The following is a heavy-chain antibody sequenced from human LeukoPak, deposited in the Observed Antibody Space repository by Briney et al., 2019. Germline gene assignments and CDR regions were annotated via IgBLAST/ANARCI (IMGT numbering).Heavy chain of an antibody. CDR1: GGSISSYY. Sequence: KPSETLSLTCTVSGGSISSYYWSWIRQPPGKGLEWIGYIYYSGSTNYNPSLKSRVTISVDTSKNQFSLKLSSVTAADTAVYYCATEQGAGYFQHWGQGTLVTVSS. D-gene: IGHD1-26*01. CDR3: ATEQGAGYFQH. J-gene: IGHJ1*01. V-gene: IGHV4-59*01. CDR2: IYYSGST.